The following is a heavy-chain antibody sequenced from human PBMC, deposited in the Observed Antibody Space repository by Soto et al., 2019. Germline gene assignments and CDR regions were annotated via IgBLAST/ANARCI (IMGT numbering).Heavy chain of an antibody. Sequence: SVKVRCKASGGTFSSYAISWVRQAPGQGLEWMGGIIPIFGTANYAQKFQGRVTITADKSTSTAYMELSSLRSEDTAVYYCARDGRSYNWSDERHIYYYGMDVWGAVTTLPFSP. CDR1: GGTFSSYA. CDR3: ARDGRSYNWSDERHIYYYGMDV. J-gene: IGHJ6*04. CDR2: IIPIFGTA. D-gene: IGHD1-20*01. V-gene: IGHV1-69*06.